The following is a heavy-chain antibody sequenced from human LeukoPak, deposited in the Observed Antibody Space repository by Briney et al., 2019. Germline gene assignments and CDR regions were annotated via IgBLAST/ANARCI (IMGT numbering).Heavy chain of an antibody. V-gene: IGHV4-34*01. J-gene: IGHJ4*02. D-gene: IGHD3-3*01. CDR2: INHSGST. CDR1: GGSISGYY. CDR3: ARVFRRITIFGVVNYYFDY. Sequence: SETLSLTCTVSGGSISGYYWSWIRQPPGKGLEWIGEINHSGSTNYNPSLKSRVTISVDTSKNQFSLKLSSVTAADTAVYYCARVFRRITIFGVVNYYFDYWGQGTLVTVSS.